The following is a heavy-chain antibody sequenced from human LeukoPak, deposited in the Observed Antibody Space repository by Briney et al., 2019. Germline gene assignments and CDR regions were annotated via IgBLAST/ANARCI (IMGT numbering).Heavy chain of an antibody. CDR1: GYPFYIYG. CDR2: ISGNGGAT. Sequence: PGASVKVSCKASGYPFYIYGLSWVRQAPGQGLEWMGQISGNGGATKYAQRFQGRVTTTTDTVTSTAYLELTSLTSDDTAVYYCARDVPDFWSGFDSWGQGTLVTVSP. V-gene: IGHV1-18*01. D-gene: IGHD3-3*01. CDR3: ARDVPDFWSGFDS. J-gene: IGHJ4*02.